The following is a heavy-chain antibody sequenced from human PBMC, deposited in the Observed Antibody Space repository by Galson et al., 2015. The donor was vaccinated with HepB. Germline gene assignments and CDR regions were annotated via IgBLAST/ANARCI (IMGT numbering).Heavy chain of an antibody. J-gene: IGHJ4*02. V-gene: IGHV1-69*13. D-gene: IGHD6-13*01. CDR1: GGTFSSYA. CDR3: ARDAEGIAAQWDY. Sequence: SVKVSCKASGGTFSSYAISWVRQAPGQGLEWMGGIIPIFGTANYAQKFQGRVTITADESTSTAYMELSSLRSEDTAVYYCARDAEGIAAQWDYWGQGTLVTVSS. CDR2: IIPIFGTA.